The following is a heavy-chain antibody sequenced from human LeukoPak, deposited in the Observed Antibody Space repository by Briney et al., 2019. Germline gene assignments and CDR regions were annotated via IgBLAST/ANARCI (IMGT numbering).Heavy chain of an antibody. CDR1: GFTFTNYW. V-gene: IGHV3-7*01. D-gene: IGHD2-2*01. Sequence: GGSLRLSCAASGFTFTNYWMSWVRQAPGKGLEWVANRKQDGSEKYYVDSVKGRFTISRDNAKNSLYLQMSSLRAEDRALYYCATLPYCSSTSCYAYWGQGTLVTVSS. CDR3: ATLPYCSSTSCYAY. J-gene: IGHJ4*02. CDR2: RKQDGSEK.